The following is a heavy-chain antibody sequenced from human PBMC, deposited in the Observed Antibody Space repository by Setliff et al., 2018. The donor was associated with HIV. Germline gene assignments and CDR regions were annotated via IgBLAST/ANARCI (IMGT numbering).Heavy chain of an antibody. Sequence: PSEPLSLTCTVSGGSISSYYWSWIRQPPGKGLEWIGYIYYSGSTNYNPPLKSRVTISVDPAKNQFSLKLSSVTAADTAVYYCARGGVGYSYGYILDYWGQGTLVTVSS. J-gene: IGHJ4*02. CDR3: ARGGVGYSYGYILDY. D-gene: IGHD5-18*01. CDR2: IYYSGST. CDR1: GGSISSYY. V-gene: IGHV4-59*01.